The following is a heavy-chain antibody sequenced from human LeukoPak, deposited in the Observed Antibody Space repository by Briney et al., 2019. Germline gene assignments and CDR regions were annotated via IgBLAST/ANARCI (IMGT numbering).Heavy chain of an antibody. CDR3: ATEGGGRYCSSTSCYDNYYGMDV. J-gene: IGHJ6*02. CDR1: GYTLTELS. Sequence: ASVKVSCKLSGYTLTELSMHWVRQAPGKGREWMGGFDPEDGETIYAQKFQGRVTMTEDTSTDTAYMELSSLRSEDTAVYYCATEGGGRYCSSTSCYDNYYGMDVWGQGTTVTVSS. D-gene: IGHD2-2*01. V-gene: IGHV1-24*01. CDR2: FDPEDGET.